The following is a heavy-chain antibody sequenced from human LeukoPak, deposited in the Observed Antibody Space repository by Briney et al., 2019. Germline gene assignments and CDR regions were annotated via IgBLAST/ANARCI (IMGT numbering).Heavy chain of an antibody. Sequence: GGSLRLSCAASGFTYSSYAMSWLRQAPGKGLEWVSAISGSGGSTYYADSVKGRFTISRDNSKNTLYLQMNSLRAEDTAVYYCAKFSIPAAYYYYYYMDVWGKGTTVTVSS. J-gene: IGHJ6*03. V-gene: IGHV3-23*01. CDR1: GFTYSSYA. D-gene: IGHD2-2*01. CDR2: ISGSGGST. CDR3: AKFSIPAAYYYYYYMDV.